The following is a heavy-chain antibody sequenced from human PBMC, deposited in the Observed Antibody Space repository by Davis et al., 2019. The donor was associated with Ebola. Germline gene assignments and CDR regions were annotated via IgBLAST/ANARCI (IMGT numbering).Heavy chain of an antibody. Sequence: GAFLKTSCAASGFTFSSYGLHWVRQAPGRGLGWVSVIWYDGSNKYYADSVKGRFTISRDNSKNTLYLQMNSLRAEDTAVYYCARVQSTVTTGWFDPWGQGTLVTVSS. V-gene: IGHV3-33*01. CDR2: IWYDGSNK. CDR1: GFTFSSYG. J-gene: IGHJ5*02. D-gene: IGHD4-17*01. CDR3: ARVQSTVTTGWFDP.